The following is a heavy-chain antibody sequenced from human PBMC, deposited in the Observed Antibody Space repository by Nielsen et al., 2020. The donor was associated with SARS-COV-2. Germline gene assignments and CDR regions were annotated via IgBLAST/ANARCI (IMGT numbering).Heavy chain of an antibody. Sequence: SGPTLVKPTQTLTLTCTFSGSSLSTSPMGVAWIRQPPGKALEWLALIYWDDEKRYSPSLKSRLTIKKDTSKNQVVLTLTNTDPVDTATYFCAHKGVADAFDIWGQGTLVTVSS. CDR3: AHKGVADAFDI. CDR2: IYWDDEK. D-gene: IGHD3-16*01. CDR1: GSSLSTSPMG. J-gene: IGHJ3*02. V-gene: IGHV2-5*02.